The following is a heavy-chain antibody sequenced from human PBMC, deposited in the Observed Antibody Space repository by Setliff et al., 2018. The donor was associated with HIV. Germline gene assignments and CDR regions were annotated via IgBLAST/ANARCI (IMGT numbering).Heavy chain of an antibody. V-gene: IGHV4-34*01. J-gene: IGHJ4*02. CDR3: ARGRKKTLAVSGTRYFDF. CDR2: VTHSGTT. CDR1: GGSFSGFY. Sequence: SETLSLTCAVYGGSFSGFYWTFIRQSPGKGLEWIGEVTHSGTTTYDPSLKRRITISVDTSKNQFSLKLTSVTAADMGVYYCARGRKKTLAVSGTRYFDFWGQGALVTVSS. D-gene: IGHD6-19*01.